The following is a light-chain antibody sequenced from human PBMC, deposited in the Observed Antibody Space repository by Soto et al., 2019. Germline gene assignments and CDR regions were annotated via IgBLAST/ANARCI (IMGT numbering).Light chain of an antibody. V-gene: IGLV2-14*01. CDR3: SSYTSSSTL. CDR1: RRDVGGYNY. J-gene: IGLJ1*01. Sequence: QSALTQPASVSGSPGQSITISCTGTRRDVGGYNYVSWYQQYPGKSPKLLIYEVTHRPSGVSNRFSGSKSGNTASLTISGLQTEDEADYYCSSYTSSSTLFGTGTKVTVL. CDR2: EVT.